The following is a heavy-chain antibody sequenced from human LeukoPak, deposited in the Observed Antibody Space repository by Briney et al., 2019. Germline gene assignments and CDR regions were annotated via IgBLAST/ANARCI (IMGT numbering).Heavy chain of an antibody. CDR2: ISSSTSYI. J-gene: IGHJ5*02. V-gene: IGHV3-21*01. Sequence: GGSLRLSCAASGFTFSSYSMNWVRQAPGKGLEWVSSISSSTSYIYYADSVKGRFTISRDNAKNSLYLQMNSLRAEDTAVYYCAREVVVAATKWFDPWGQGTLVTVSS. D-gene: IGHD2-15*01. CDR3: AREVVVAATKWFDP. CDR1: GFTFSSYS.